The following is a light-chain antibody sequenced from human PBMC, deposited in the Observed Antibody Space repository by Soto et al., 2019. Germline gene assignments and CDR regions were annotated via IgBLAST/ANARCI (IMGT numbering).Light chain of an antibody. CDR1: QSVSSN. J-gene: IGKJ2*01. V-gene: IGKV3-15*01. Sequence: EIVMTQSPATLSVSPGERDTLSCRASQSVSSNLAWYQHRPGQAPRLLIYGASTRATAIPARFSGSGSGTEFTLTISSLQSEDFAVYYCQQYNDLMDTFGQGTKLEIK. CDR2: GAS. CDR3: QQYNDLMDT.